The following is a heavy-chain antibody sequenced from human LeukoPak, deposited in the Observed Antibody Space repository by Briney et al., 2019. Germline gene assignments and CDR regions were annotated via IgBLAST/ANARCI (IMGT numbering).Heavy chain of an antibody. V-gene: IGHV3-23*01. Sequence: PGGSLRLSCAASGFTFSNNALSWVRQAPGKGLEWVSVISGSGGSTYYADSVKGRFTISRDNSKNTLYLQMNGLRAEDTAVYYCAKENGYNYYFDYWGRGTLVTVSS. D-gene: IGHD5-24*01. CDR2: ISGSGGST. CDR3: AKENGYNYYFDY. J-gene: IGHJ4*02. CDR1: GFTFSNNA.